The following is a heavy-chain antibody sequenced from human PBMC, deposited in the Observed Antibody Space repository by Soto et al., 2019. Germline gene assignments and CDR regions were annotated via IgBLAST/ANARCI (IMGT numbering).Heavy chain of an antibody. J-gene: IGHJ6*02. V-gene: IGHV3-7*01. CDR2: IKQDGSEK. Sequence: GGSLRLSCAASGFTFSSYWMSWVRQAPGKGPEWVANIKQDGSEKYYVDSVKGRFTISRDNAKNSLYLQMNSLRAEDTAVYYCARVEYYYDSSGYYYYYYYGMDVWGQGTTVTVSS. CDR3: ARVEYYYDSSGYYYYYYYGMDV. CDR1: GFTFSSYW. D-gene: IGHD3-22*01.